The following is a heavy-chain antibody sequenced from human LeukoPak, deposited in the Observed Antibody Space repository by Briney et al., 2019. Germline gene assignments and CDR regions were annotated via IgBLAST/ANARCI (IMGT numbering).Heavy chain of an antibody. Sequence: PSETLSLTCTVSGGSISSSSYYWGWIRQPPGKGLEWIGSIYYSRSTYYNPSLKSRVTISVDTSKNQFSLKLSSVTAADTAVYYCARQDGDYASWGQGTLVTVSS. CDR3: ARQDGDYAS. CDR2: IYYSRST. J-gene: IGHJ4*02. D-gene: IGHD4-17*01. V-gene: IGHV4-39*01. CDR1: GGSISSSSYY.